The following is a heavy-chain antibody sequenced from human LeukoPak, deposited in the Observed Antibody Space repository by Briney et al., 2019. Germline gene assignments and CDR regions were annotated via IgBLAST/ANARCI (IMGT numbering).Heavy chain of an antibody. CDR2: INPNSGGT. V-gene: IGHV1-2*02. CDR1: GYTFTGYY. D-gene: IGHD6-19*01. CDR3: ARDRQQWLGYYFDY. J-gene: IGHJ4*02. Sequence: ASVKASCKASGYTFTGYYMHWVRQAPGQGLEWMGWINPNSGGTNYAQKFQGRVTMTRDTSISTAYMELSRLRSDDTAVYYCARDRQQWLGYYFDYWGQGTLVTVSS.